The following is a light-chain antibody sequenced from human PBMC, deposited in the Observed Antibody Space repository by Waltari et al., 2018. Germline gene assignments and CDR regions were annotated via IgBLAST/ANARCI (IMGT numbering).Light chain of an antibody. CDR2: DAS. Sequence: EIVLTQSQATLSLSPGERATLPCRASQSVGNYLAWYRQKPGQAPRLLIFDASNRATGIPARFSGSGSGTDFTLTISSLEPEDFAVYYCQQRSNWSPALTFGGGTRVEIK. J-gene: IGKJ4*01. V-gene: IGKV3-11*01. CDR1: QSVGNY. CDR3: QQRSNWSPALT.